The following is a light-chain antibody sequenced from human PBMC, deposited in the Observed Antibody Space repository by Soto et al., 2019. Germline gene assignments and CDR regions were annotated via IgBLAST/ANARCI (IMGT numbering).Light chain of an antibody. CDR2: AAS. J-gene: IGKJ4*01. CDR3: QKYTNVPA. CDR1: QGISNY. Sequence: DLQMTQSPSSLSASVGDRVTITCRASQGISNYLSWYQHIPGKVPKLLISAASTLQSGVPSRFSGSGSGTDFTLTISSLQPEDVATYYCQKYTNVPAFGGGTKVEIK. V-gene: IGKV1-27*01.